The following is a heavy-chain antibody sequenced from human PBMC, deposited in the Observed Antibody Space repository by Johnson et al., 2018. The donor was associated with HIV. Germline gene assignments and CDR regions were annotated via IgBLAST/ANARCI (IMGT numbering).Heavy chain of an antibody. CDR1: GFIFSSYG. J-gene: IGHJ3*02. CDR2: IGTAGDT. V-gene: IGHV3-13*01. CDR3: AREARSERSAVAVSDAFDI. D-gene: IGHD6-19*01. Sequence: VQLVESGGGVVQPGGSLRLSCEASGFIFSSYGMHWVRQATGKGLEWVSAIGTAGDTYYPGSVKGRFTISRENAKNSLYLQMNSLRAGDTAVYYCAREARSERSAVAVSDAFDIWGQGTMVTVSS.